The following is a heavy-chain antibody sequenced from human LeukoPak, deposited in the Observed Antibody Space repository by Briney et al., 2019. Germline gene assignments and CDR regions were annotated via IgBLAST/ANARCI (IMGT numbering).Heavy chain of an antibody. CDR1: GFSFSTYV. V-gene: IGHV3-21*01. CDR3: ARGAPLNGMDV. Sequence: PGGSLRLSCATSGFSFSTYVMNWVRQAPGKGLEWVSSISSSSYIYYADSVKGRFTISRDNAKNSLYLQMNSLRAEDTAVYYCARGAPLNGMDVWGQGTTVTVSS. CDR2: ISSSSYI. J-gene: IGHJ6*02.